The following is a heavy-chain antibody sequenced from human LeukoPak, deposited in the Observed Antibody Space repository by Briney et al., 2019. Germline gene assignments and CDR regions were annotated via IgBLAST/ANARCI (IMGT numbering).Heavy chain of an antibody. Sequence: SETLSLTCTVSGGSISSSSYYWGWLRQPPGKGLEWIVSIYYIGSTYYNPSLKSRVTISVDTSKNQFSLKLSSVTAADTAVYYCARDLAHSSGLNWFDPWGQGTLVTVSS. J-gene: IGHJ5*02. CDR2: IYYIGST. D-gene: IGHD6-19*01. V-gene: IGHV4-39*02. CDR3: ARDLAHSSGLNWFDP. CDR1: GGSISSSSYY.